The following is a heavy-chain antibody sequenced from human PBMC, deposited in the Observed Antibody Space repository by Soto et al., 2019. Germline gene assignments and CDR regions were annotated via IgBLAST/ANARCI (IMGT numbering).Heavy chain of an antibody. CDR2: ITDSGGST. CDR3: AKGLRRLHLGELST. D-gene: IGHD3-16*02. J-gene: IGHJ4*02. V-gene: IGHV3-23*01. CDR1: GFTFSSYA. Sequence: EVQLLEPGGGLVQPGGSLRLSCAASGFTFSSYAMSWVRQAPGKGLEWVSAITDSGGSTFYADSVKGRFTISRDNSKNTLYLQMNSLRAEDTAVYYCAKGLRRLHLGELSTWGQGTLVTVSS.